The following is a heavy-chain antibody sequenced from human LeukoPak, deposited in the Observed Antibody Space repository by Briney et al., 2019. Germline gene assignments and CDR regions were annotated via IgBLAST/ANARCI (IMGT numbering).Heavy chain of an antibody. Sequence: PSETLSLTCTVSGDSISTYYWNWIRQPPGKGLEWIGYIYYSGSTNYNPSLKSRVTISVDTSKNQFSLNLTSVTAADTAVYYCARGGIRQTFDNWGQGTLVTVSS. CDR3: ARGGIRQTFDN. D-gene: IGHD3-3*02. V-gene: IGHV4-59*01. J-gene: IGHJ4*02. CDR1: GDSISTYY. CDR2: IYYSGST.